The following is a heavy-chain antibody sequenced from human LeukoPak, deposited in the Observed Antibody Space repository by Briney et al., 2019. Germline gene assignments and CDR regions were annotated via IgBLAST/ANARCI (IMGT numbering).Heavy chain of an antibody. CDR2: INAGNGNT. V-gene: IGHV1-3*01. J-gene: IGHJ4*02. Sequence: ASVKVSCKASGYTFTSYAMHWVRQAPGQRLEWMGWINAGNGNTKYSQKFQGRVTITRDTSASTAYMELSSLRSEDTAVYYCARKYYDSSGYYSHFDYWGQETLVTVSS. CDR3: ARKYYDSSGYYSHFDY. D-gene: IGHD3-22*01. CDR1: GYTFTSYA.